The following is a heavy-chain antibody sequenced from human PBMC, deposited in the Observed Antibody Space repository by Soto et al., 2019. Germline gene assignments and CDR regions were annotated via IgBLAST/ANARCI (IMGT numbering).Heavy chain of an antibody. D-gene: IGHD3-16*02. CDR1: GFTFSSYA. CDR3: AKDPDDMITFGGVIGSFDY. J-gene: IGHJ4*02. Sequence: EVQLLESGGGLVQPGGSLRLSCAASGFTFSSYAMSWVRQATGKGLEWVSAISGSGGSTYYADSVKGRFTISRDNSKNTLYLQMNSLRAEDTAVYYCAKDPDDMITFGGVIGSFDYWGQGTLVTVSS. V-gene: IGHV3-23*01. CDR2: ISGSGGST.